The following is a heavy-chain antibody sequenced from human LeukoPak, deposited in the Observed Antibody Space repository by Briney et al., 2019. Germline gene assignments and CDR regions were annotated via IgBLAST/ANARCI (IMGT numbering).Heavy chain of an antibody. Sequence: PSETLSLTCAVYGGSFSGYYLSWIRQPPGKGLEWIGEINHSGSTNYNPSLKSRVTISVDTSKNQFSLKLSSVTAADTAVYYCATSVAARSWDVYWGQGTLVTVSS. J-gene: IGHJ4*02. CDR1: GGSFSGYY. CDR2: INHSGST. D-gene: IGHD6-19*01. CDR3: ATSVAARSWDVY. V-gene: IGHV4-34*01.